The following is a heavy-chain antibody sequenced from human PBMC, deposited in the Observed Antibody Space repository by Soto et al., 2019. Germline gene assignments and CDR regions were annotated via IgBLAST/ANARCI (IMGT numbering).Heavy chain of an antibody. J-gene: IGHJ4*02. CDR3: ARDQCRETSDSSGYYPDY. CDR2: INPSGGST. V-gene: IGHV1-46*01. CDR1: GYTITSYY. D-gene: IGHD3-22*01. Sequence: RASVKVSCPASGYTITSYYMHWVRKAHGQGLEWMGIINPSGGSTSYAQKFQGRVTMTRDTSTSTVYMELSSLRSEDTAVYYCARDQCRETSDSSGYYPDYWGQGTLVTVSS.